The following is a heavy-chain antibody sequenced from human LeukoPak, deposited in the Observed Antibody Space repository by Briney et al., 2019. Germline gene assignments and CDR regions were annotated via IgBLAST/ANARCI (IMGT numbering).Heavy chain of an antibody. D-gene: IGHD4-11*01. Sequence: GGSLRLSCAASGFTVSSNYMSWVRQAPRKGLEWVSVIYSGGSTYYADSVKGRFTISRDNSKNTLYLQMNSLRAEDTAVYYCARAPTVTGSYYYYYMDVWGKGTTVTVSS. CDR1: GFTVSSNY. J-gene: IGHJ6*03. V-gene: IGHV3-53*01. CDR3: ARAPTVTGSYYYYYMDV. CDR2: IYSGGST.